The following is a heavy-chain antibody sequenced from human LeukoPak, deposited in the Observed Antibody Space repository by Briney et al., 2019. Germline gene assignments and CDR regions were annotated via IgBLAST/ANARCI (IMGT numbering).Heavy chain of an antibody. CDR1: GFTFSSYN. CDR2: ISSSSSTT. D-gene: IGHD1-1*01. J-gene: IGHJ4*02. V-gene: IGHV3-48*02. CDR3: ARGRSGTGYHFGY. Sequence: PGGSLRLSCAASGFTFSSYNINWVRQAPGKGLEWVSYISSSSSTTYYPDSVKGRFTISRDNANNSLYLQMNSLRDEDTAVYYCARGRSGTGYHFGYWGQGTLVTVSS.